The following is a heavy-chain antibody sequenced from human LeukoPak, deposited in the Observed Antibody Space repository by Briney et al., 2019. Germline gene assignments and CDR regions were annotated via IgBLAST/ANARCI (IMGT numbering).Heavy chain of an antibody. CDR1: GFRFSDYN. D-gene: IGHD6-19*01. J-gene: IGHJ4*02. CDR2: IQSVSLTI. Sequence: GGSLRLSCAASGFRFSDYNMNWVRQVPGKGLEWVSYIQSVSLTIYYLDSVKGRFTISRDNAKNSLFLQMNSLRVEDTAVYYCARGLYRYSSGWHFDYWGQGILVTVSS. V-gene: IGHV3-48*04. CDR3: ARGLYRYSSGWHFDY.